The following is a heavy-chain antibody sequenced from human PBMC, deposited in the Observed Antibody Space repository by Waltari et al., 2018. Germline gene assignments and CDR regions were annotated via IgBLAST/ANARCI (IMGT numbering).Heavy chain of an antibody. V-gene: IGHV1-2*02. CDR3: ARQAARNFDY. Sequence: QVQLVQSGAEVKKPGASVNVSCKASGYNFIGYYIPWVRQAPGQGLEWRGWINPNTGGTKYAQKYQGRVTLTRDTSISTAYMELSSLGSDDMAVFYCARQAARNFDYWGQGTLVTVSS. CDR2: INPNTGGT. J-gene: IGHJ4*02. CDR1: GYNFIGYY.